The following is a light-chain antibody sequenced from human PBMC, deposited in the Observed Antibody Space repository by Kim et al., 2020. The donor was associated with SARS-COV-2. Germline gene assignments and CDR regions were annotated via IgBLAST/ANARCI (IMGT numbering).Light chain of an antibody. Sequence: GQSVTISCTGTSSDVGGYNYVSWYQQHPGKAPKLMIYDVSKRPSGVTDRFSGSKSGNTASLTISGLLTEDEADYYCCSFAGSYTYVFGTGTKVTVL. V-gene: IGLV2-11*03. J-gene: IGLJ1*01. CDR3: CSFAGSYTYV. CDR2: DVS. CDR1: SSDVGGYNY.